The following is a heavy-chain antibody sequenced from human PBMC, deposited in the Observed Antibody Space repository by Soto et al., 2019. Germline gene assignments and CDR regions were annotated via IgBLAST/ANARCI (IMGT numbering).Heavy chain of an antibody. CDR2: INHSGST. CDR3: ARGRADMTTVTPFDY. J-gene: IGHJ4*02. Sequence: SETLSLTCAVYGGAFSGYYWSWIRQPPGKGLEWIGEINHSGSTNYNPSLKSRVTISVDTSKNQFSLKLSSVTAADTAVYYCARGRADMTTVTPFDYWGQGTLVTVSS. CDR1: GGAFSGYY. V-gene: IGHV4-34*01. D-gene: IGHD4-17*01.